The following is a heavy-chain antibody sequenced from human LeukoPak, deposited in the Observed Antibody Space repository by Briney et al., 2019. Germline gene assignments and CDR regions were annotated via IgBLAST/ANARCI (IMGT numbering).Heavy chain of an antibody. D-gene: IGHD3-3*01. Sequence: SVKVSCKASGGTFSSYAISWVRQAPGQGLEWMGRIIPVLGIANYAQKFQGRVTMTRDTSTSTVYMELSSLRSEDTAVYYCARGMDITIFGVVIEFDYWGQGTLVTVSS. CDR3: ARGMDITIFGVVIEFDY. V-gene: IGHV1-69*04. CDR2: IIPVLGIA. CDR1: GGTFSSYA. J-gene: IGHJ4*02.